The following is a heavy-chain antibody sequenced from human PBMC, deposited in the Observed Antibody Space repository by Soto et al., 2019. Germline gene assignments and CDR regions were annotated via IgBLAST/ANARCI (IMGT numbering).Heavy chain of an antibody. J-gene: IGHJ6*02. CDR3: PGNNWNDRGMDV. D-gene: IGHD1-20*01. CDR2: IILIFDTV. V-gene: IGHV1-69*01. Sequence: QVQLLQSGAEVKKPGSSVKVSCKAPGGPFTTYAISWVRPAPGQGLEWMGGIILIFDTVNYAQRFQGRVTITADESTSTAYMELSRLRSDDTAKYYCPGNNWNDRGMDVWAQGTTGPDSS. CDR1: GGPFTTYA.